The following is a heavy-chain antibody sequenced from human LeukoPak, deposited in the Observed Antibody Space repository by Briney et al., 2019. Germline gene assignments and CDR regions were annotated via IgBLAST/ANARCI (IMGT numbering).Heavy chain of an antibody. Sequence: GSVRVSCKASGYIFSNYDINWVRQAPGHGVEWMGWMNPNSGRRVYAQKFQGWVTMTRNSSINTAYMELTSLRSDDRAVYYCARALRSDYWGQGTLVTVSS. CDR3: ARALRSDY. D-gene: IGHD3-16*02. V-gene: IGHV1-8*01. J-gene: IGHJ4*02. CDR2: MNPNSGRR. CDR1: GYIFSNYD.